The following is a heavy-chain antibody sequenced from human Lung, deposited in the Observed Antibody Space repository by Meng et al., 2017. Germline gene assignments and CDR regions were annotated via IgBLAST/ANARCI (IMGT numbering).Heavy chain of an antibody. Sequence: HVQLQLAGSGLRKPSQALSLTCATAGENVSSNRAAWNGIRQSPSRGLEWLGRTYDRSKWYSDYATSVRSRITINADTSKNQFSLQLNSLTPEDTAVYYCTGVGHKNWFDSWGQGTLVTVSS. CDR1: GENVSSNRAA. CDR3: TGVGHKNWFDS. V-gene: IGHV6-1*01. D-gene: IGHD2-21*01. J-gene: IGHJ5*01. CDR2: TYDRSKWYS.